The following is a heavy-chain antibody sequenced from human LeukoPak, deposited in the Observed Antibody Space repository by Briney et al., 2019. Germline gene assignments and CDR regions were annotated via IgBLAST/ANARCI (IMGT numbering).Heavy chain of an antibody. J-gene: IGHJ3*01. CDR2: ISPYSGNT. CDR1: GYTFRDYG. V-gene: IGHV1-18*01. CDR3: ARCITMIRGIIHDAFDV. Sequence: ASVKVSCKASGYTFRDYGITWVRQAPGQGLEWMGWISPYSGNTNYLQKLQGRVTMTTDTSTSTAYMELRSLRSDDTAMYYCARCITMIRGIIHDAFDVWGQGTMVTVSS. D-gene: IGHD3-10*01.